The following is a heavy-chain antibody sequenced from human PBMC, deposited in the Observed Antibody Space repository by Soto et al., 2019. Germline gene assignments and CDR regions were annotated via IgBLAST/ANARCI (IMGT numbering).Heavy chain of an antibody. CDR2: ISGSGGST. V-gene: IGHV3-23*01. CDR3: AKCGSVPIVVVVVRFDF. CDR1: GFTFSSYA. J-gene: IGHJ4*02. D-gene: IGHD2-15*01. Sequence: EVQLLESGGGLVQPGGSLRLSCAASGFTFSSYAMSWVRQAPGKGLEWVSAISGSGGSTYYADSVKGRFTISRDNSNNTLYLQMNGLRAEGRAVYYCAKCGSVPIVVVVVRFDFWGQGTLVTVSS.